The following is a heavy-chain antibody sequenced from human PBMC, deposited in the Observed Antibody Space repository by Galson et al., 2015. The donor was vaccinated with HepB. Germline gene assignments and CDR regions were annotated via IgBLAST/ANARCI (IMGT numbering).Heavy chain of an antibody. D-gene: IGHD3-9*01. CDR2: FDPQNGEM. V-gene: IGHV1-24*01. Sequence: SVKVSCKVSGFSLVELAIHWVRQAPGKGLEWMATFDPQNGEMKYSQTFQGRITMTEDRSTDTAYMEMSSLRSDDTAVYYCASLSPVQRYFGKGYYFDSWGQGTLVTVSS. J-gene: IGHJ4*02. CDR3: ASLSPVQRYFGKGYYFDS. CDR1: GFSLVELA.